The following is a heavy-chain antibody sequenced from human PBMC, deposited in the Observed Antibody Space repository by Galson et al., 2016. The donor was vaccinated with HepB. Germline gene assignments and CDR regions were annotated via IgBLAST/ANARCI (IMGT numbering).Heavy chain of an antibody. J-gene: IGHJ2*01. Sequence: SLRLSCAASGFTFRTYGIHWVRQAPGKGLEWVAAIWYDGDKKYHADSVKGRFTISRDNDKNTLYLQMNSLRVEDTAVYYCVRDASSSWFQWYFDLWGRGTLVTVSS. CDR2: IWYDGDKK. D-gene: IGHD6-13*01. CDR1: GFTFRTYG. V-gene: IGHV3-33*01. CDR3: VRDASSSWFQWYFDL.